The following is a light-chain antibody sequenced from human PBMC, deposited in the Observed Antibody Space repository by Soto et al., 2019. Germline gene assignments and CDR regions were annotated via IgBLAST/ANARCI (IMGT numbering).Light chain of an antibody. CDR3: SSNVVGTNLKI. CDR1: YSDVGGSNY. CDR2: EVI. V-gene: IGLV2-8*01. Sequence: QSVLTQPPSASGSPGQSVTISCTGTYSDVGGSNYVSWYQQHPDKAPKLVIYEVIQRPSGVPDRFSGSRSGNTASLTVSRLQAEDEADYYCSSNVVGTNLKIFGGGTKLTVL. J-gene: IGLJ2*01.